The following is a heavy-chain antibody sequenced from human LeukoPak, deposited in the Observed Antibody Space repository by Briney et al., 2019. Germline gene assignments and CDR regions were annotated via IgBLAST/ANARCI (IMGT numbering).Heavy chain of an antibody. Sequence: GGSLRLSCAASGFTFSSYGMHWVRQAPGEGLEWVAVIWYDGSNKYYADSVKGRFTISRDNSKNTLYLQMNSLRAEDTAVYYCARDREATHFDYWGQGTLVTVSS. V-gene: IGHV3-33*01. CDR2: IWYDGSNK. D-gene: IGHD5-12*01. J-gene: IGHJ4*02. CDR3: ARDREATHFDY. CDR1: GFTFSSYG.